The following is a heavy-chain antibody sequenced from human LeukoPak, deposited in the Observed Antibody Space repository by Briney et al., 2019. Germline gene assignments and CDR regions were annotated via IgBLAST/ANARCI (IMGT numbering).Heavy chain of an antibody. CDR1: GGSISSSSYY. CDR3: ARLKAGYCSSTSCSYYCYYYCMDV. D-gene: IGHD2-2*01. J-gene: IGHJ6*03. V-gene: IGHV4-39*01. Sequence: SETLSLTCTVSGGSISSSSYYWGWIRQPPGKGLEWIGSIYYSGSTYYNPSLKSRVTISVDTSKNQFSLKLSSVTAADTAVYYCARLKAGYCSSTSCSYYCYYYCMDVWGKGTTVTISS. CDR2: IYYSGST.